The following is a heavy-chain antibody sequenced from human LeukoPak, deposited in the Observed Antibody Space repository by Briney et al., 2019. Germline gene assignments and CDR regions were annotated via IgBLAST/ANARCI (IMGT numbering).Heavy chain of an antibody. Sequence: SETLSLTCTVSGGSMSSYYWSWIRQPPGKGLEWIGDIYYSGSTYYNPSLKSRVTISVDTSKNQFSLKLSSVTAADTAVYYCARVRYGDRYFDLWGRGTLVTVSS. CDR2: IYYSGST. CDR1: GGSMSSYY. D-gene: IGHD4-17*01. J-gene: IGHJ2*01. V-gene: IGHV4-59*12. CDR3: ARVRYGDRYFDL.